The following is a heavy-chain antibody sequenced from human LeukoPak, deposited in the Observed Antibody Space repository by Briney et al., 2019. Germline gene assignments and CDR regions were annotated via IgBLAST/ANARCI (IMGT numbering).Heavy chain of an antibody. CDR1: GGSISSYY. Sequence: SETLSLTCTVSGGSISSYYWSWIRQPAGKGLEWIGRIYTSGSTNYNPSLKSRVTMSVDTSKNQFSLKLGSVTAADTAVYYCAREPSQYCSGGSCYSYYYYYGMDVWGQGTTVTVSS. CDR2: IYTSGST. V-gene: IGHV4-4*07. J-gene: IGHJ6*02. CDR3: AREPSQYCSGGSCYSYYYYYGMDV. D-gene: IGHD2-15*01.